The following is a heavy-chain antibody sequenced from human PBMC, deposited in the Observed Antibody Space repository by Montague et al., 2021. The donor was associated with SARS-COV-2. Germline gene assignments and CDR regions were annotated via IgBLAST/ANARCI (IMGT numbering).Heavy chain of an antibody. CDR2: ITTTGSTI. CDR1: GFSFSDYY. V-gene: IGHV3-11*01. CDR3: ARGDPNSGSRTTFEF. J-gene: IGHJ4*02. D-gene: IGHD5-12*01. Sequence: SLRFSCAASGFSFSDYYMNWIRQAPGKGLEWVSYITTTGSTIYYADSVKGRFTISRDNTKDSLFLQMNSLRVEDTAVYYCARGDPNSGSRTTFEFWGQGTLVTVSS.